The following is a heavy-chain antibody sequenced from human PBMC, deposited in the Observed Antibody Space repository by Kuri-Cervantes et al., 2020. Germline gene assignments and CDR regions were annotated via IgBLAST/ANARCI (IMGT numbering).Heavy chain of an antibody. CDR2: IWYDGSNK. D-gene: IGHD2-15*01. Sequence: GESLKISCAASGFTFSSYGMHWVRQAPGKGLEWVAVIWYDGSNKYYADSVKGRFTISRDNAKNSLYLQMNSLRAEDTAVYYCAREGCCRGGNCYPSYWYFDLWGRGTLVTVSS. J-gene: IGHJ2*01. CDR3: AREGCCRGGNCYPSYWYFDL. CDR1: GFTFSSYG. V-gene: IGHV3-33*01.